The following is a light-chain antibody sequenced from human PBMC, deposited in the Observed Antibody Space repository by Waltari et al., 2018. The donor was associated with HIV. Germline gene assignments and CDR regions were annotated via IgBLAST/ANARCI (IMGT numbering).Light chain of an antibody. Sequence: QSALTQPASVSGSPGQSITISCTGTSSDVGRYNLVYWYQQHPGKVPKLIIYEVSKRPSGVSYRFSGSKSGDTASLTISGLQAEDEADYYCCSYAGSSTLIFGGGTKLTVL. CDR2: EVS. CDR3: CSYAGSSTLI. V-gene: IGLV2-23*02. CDR1: SSDVGRYNL. J-gene: IGLJ2*01.